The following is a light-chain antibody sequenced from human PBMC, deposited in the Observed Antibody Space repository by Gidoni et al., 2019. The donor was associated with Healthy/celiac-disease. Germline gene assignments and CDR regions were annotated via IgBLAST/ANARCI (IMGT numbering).Light chain of an antibody. CDR2: WAS. CDR1: QSVLYSSNNKNY. CDR3: QQYYSTPLT. Sequence: DIVMTHSPASLPVSLGERATINCKSSQSVLYSSNNKNYLAWYQQKPGQPPKLLIYWASTRESGVPDRCSGSGSGTDFTITISSLQAEDVAVYYCQQYYSTPLTFGGGTKVEIK. V-gene: IGKV4-1*01. J-gene: IGKJ4*01.